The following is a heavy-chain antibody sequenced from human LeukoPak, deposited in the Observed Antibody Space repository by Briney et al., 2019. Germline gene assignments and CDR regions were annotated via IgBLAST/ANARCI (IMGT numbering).Heavy chain of an antibody. CDR2: IYTSGST. D-gene: IGHD3-22*01. Sequence: SETLSLTCTVSGGSISSGSYYWSWIRQPAGKGLEWIGRIYTSGSTNYNPSLKSRVTISVDTSKNQFSLKLSSVTAADTAVYYCARAYYDSSLFHAYYYYYYYMDVWGKGTTVTISS. CDR3: ARAYYDSSLFHAYYYYYYYMDV. J-gene: IGHJ6*03. CDR1: GGSISSGSYY. V-gene: IGHV4-61*02.